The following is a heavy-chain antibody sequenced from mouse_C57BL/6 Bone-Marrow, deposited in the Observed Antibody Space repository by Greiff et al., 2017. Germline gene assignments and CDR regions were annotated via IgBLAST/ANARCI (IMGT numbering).Heavy chain of an antibody. CDR3: ARAWGYGGYWYFDV. CDR1: GYAFSSYW. J-gene: IGHJ1*03. CDR2: IYPGDGDT. Sequence: VQLQQSGAELVKPGASVKISCKASGYAFSSYWMNWVKQRPGKGLEWIGQIYPGDGDTNYNGKFKGKATLTADKSSSTAYMQLSSLTSEDSAVYFCARAWGYGGYWYFDVWGTGTTVTVSS. D-gene: IGHD1-1*02. V-gene: IGHV1-80*01.